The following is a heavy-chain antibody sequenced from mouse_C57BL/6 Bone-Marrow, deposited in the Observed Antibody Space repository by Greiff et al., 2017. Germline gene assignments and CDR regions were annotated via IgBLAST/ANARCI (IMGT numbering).Heavy chain of an antibody. CDR1: GFNIKDDY. CDR2: IDPENGDT. J-gene: IGHJ4*01. D-gene: IGHD1-1*01. CDR3: TTCTTVVYYAMDY. V-gene: IGHV14-4*01. Sequence: EVQLQQSGAELVRPGASVKLSCTASGFNIKDDYMHWVKQRPEQGLEWIGWIDPENGDTEYASKFQGKATITADTSSNTAYLQLSSLTSEDTAVYYCTTCTTVVYYAMDYWGQGTSVTVAS.